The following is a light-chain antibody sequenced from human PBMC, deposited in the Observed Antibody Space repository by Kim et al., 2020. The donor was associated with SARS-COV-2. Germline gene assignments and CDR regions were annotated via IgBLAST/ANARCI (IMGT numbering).Light chain of an antibody. J-gene: IGLJ3*02. Sequence: QSITISCTGTSSDVGGYNYVSWYQQHPGKAPKLVIYDVSNRPSGVSNRFSGSKSGNTASLTISGLQAEDEADYYCSSYTSSSTLVFGGGTQLTVL. V-gene: IGLV2-14*03. CDR3: SSYTSSSTLV. CDR1: SSDVGGYNY. CDR2: DVS.